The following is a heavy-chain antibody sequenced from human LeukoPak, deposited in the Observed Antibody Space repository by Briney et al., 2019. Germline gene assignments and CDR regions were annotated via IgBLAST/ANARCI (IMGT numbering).Heavy chain of an antibody. D-gene: IGHD3-10*01. CDR2: IYSSGST. Sequence: SETLSLTCTVSGGSISSSSYYWGWIRQPPGKGLEWIGYIYSSGSTNYNPSLKSRVTMSVDTSKNQFSLKVSSVTAADTAVYYCARVFDSGSQAYFYYMDVWGKGTTVTISS. CDR3: ARVFDSGSQAYFYYMDV. CDR1: GGSISSSSYY. J-gene: IGHJ6*03. V-gene: IGHV4-61*05.